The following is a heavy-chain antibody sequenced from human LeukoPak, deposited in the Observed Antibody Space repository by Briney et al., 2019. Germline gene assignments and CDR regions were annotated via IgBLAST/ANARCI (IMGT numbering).Heavy chain of an antibody. D-gene: IGHD2-2*01. V-gene: IGHV3-30-3*01. J-gene: IGHJ3*02. CDR2: ISYDGSNK. CDR3: ARGHQSSDAFDI. CDR1: GFTFSSYA. Sequence: PGGSLRLSCAASGFTFSSYAMPWVRQAPGKGLEWVAVISYDGSNKYYADSVKGRFTISRDNSKNTLYLQMNSLRAEDTAVYYCARGHQSSDAFDIWGQGTMVTVSS.